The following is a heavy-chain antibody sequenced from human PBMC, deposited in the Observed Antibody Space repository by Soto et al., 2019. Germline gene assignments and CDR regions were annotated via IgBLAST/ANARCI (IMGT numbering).Heavy chain of an antibody. V-gene: IGHV3-23*01. CDR2: ISGGAGSI. D-gene: IGHD1-26*01. J-gene: IGHJ4*02. CDR1: GVTFSSYA. Sequence: GGSLRLSCASSGVTFSSYAMIWVRQATGKGLEWVSAISGGAGSIYYGDSVKGRFTISRDNSKNTLYLQMNSLRAEDTAVYYCAKHSGGYYGFDYWGQGTLVTVSS. CDR3: AKHSGGYYGFDY.